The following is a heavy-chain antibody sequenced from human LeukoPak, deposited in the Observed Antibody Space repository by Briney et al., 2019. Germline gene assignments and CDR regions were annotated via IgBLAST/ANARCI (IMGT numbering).Heavy chain of an antibody. CDR3: ARDYYDSSGYPWFDP. CDR2: ISSSSSYI. V-gene: IGHV3-21*01. D-gene: IGHD3-22*01. Sequence: PGGSLRLSCAASGFTFSSYSMNWVRQAPGKGVEWVSSISSSSSYIYYADSVKCRFTISRDNAKNSLYLQMNSLRAEDTAVYYCARDYYDSSGYPWFDPWGQGTLVTVSS. CDR1: GFTFSSYS. J-gene: IGHJ5*02.